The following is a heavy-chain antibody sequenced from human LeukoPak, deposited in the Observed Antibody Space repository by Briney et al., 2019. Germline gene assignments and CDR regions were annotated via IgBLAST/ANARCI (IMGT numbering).Heavy chain of an antibody. D-gene: IGHD7-27*01. CDR1: GFTFSTYA. CDR3: VKDDVPSNWGALGLFDY. Sequence: PGGSLRLSCTASGFTFSTYAMNWVRQAPGKGLEWVSAISGSGGSTYYADSVKGRFTISRDNSKKMLYLQMNSLRAEDTAVYYCVKDDVPSNWGALGLFDYWGQGTLVTVSS. CDR2: ISGSGGST. V-gene: IGHV3-23*01. J-gene: IGHJ4*02.